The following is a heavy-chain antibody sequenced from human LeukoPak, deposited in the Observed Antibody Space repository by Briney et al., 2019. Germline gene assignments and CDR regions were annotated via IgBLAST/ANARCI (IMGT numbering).Heavy chain of an antibody. CDR1: GFTFSSYS. D-gene: IGHD3-22*01. Sequence: PGGSLRLSCAASGFTFSSYSMNGVRQAPGKGLEWVSSISSSSSYIYYADSVKGRFTISRDNAKNSLYLQMNSLRAEDTAVYYCARDRPYDSSGYYYFSRWFDPWGQGTLVTVSS. CDR2: ISSSSSYI. V-gene: IGHV3-21*01. CDR3: ARDRPYDSSGYYYFSRWFDP. J-gene: IGHJ5*02.